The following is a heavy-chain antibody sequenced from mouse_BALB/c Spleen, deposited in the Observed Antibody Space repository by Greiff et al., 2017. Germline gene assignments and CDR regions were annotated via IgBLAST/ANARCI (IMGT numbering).Heavy chain of an antibody. Sequence: VQLVESGGGLVQPGGSLKLSCAASGFTFSSYPISWVRQTPEQSLEWDAYISNGGGSTYYPNTVKGRFTISRDNAKNTLYLQMSSLKSEDTAMYYCARHDSYFDYWGQGTTLTVCS. V-gene: IGHV5-12-2*01. D-gene: IGHD2-13*01. CDR1: GFTFSSYP. CDR2: ISNGGGST. CDR3: ARHDSYFDY. J-gene: IGHJ2*01.